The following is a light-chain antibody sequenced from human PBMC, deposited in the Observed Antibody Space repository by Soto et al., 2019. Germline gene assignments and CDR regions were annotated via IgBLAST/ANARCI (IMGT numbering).Light chain of an antibody. CDR1: QGISSY. J-gene: IGKJ3*01. V-gene: IGKV1-8*01. CDR2: AAS. Sequence: AIRMTQSPSSLSASTGGRVTITCRASQGISSYLAWYQQKPGNAPKLLIYAASTLQSGVPSRFSGSGSGTDFTLTISCLQSEDFATYYCQQYYSYPSFGPGTKVDIK. CDR3: QQYYSYPS.